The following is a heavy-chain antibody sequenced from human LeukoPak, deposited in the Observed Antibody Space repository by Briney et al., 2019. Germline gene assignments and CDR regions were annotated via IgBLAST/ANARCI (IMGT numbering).Heavy chain of an antibody. J-gene: IGHJ4*02. CDR2: INPNRGAT. CDR1: GYTFSDYY. CDR3: AREANSWYHS. Sequence: ASVKVSCKASGYTFSDYYMHWVRQAPGQGLEWMAWINPNRGATTYAQKLQGRVTLTKDTSINTAYMELSRLTSDDTAMYYCAREANSWYHSWGQGTLVTVSS. D-gene: IGHD2/OR15-2a*01. V-gene: IGHV1-2*02.